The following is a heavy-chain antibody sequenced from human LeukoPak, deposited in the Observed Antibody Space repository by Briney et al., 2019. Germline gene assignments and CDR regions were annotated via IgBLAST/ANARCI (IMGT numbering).Heavy chain of an antibody. CDR1: GFTFSSYG. CDR3: AREEKAQYCSVGSCYQNYYMDV. Sequence: GGSLRLSXAASGFTFSSYGMHWVRQAPGKGLEWAAVIWYDGSNKYYADSVKGRFTISRDNAKNSLYLQMNSLRAEDTAVYYCAREEKAQYCSVGSCYQNYYMDVWGKGTTVTVSS. CDR2: IWYDGSNK. V-gene: IGHV3-33*01. J-gene: IGHJ6*03. D-gene: IGHD2-15*01.